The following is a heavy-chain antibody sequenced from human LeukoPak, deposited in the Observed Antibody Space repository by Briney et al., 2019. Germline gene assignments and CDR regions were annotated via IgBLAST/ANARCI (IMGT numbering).Heavy chain of an antibody. D-gene: IGHD2-2*01. J-gene: IGHJ5*02. V-gene: IGHV4-39*01. CDR2: IFYSGTTY. CDR1: GGSISRSNYY. CDR3: ARHTRASRCSSFQFDP. Sequence: SETLSLTCTVSGGSISRSNYYWGWIRQPPGKALEWIGSIFYSGTTYYYNPSLKSRVTISVDTSKNHFSLKLTSVTAADTAVYYCARHTRASRCSSFQFDPWGQGTLVAVSS.